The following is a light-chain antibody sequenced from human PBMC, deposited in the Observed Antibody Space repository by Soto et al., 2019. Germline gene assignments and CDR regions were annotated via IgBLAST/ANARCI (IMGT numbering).Light chain of an antibody. V-gene: IGKV1-8*01. CDR2: AAS. CDR1: QGISSY. CDR3: QHGET. Sequence: AIRMTQSPSSLSASTGDRVTITCRASQGISSYLAWYQQKPGKAPKLLIYAASTLQSGVPSRFSGSGSGTDFTLTISCLQSEDFATYYCQHGETFGQGTKVDIK. J-gene: IGKJ1*01.